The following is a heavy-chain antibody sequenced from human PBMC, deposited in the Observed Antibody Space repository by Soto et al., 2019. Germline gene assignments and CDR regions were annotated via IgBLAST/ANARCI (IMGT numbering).Heavy chain of an antibody. J-gene: IGHJ4*02. CDR1: GYTFSSYY. V-gene: IGHV1-46*01. CDR2: LNPSGGSI. Sequence: QVQLVQSGTEVKKPGASVKVSCKASGYTFSSYYLHWVRQAPGQGLEWMGILNPSGGSINYAQKFQGRVTMTRDTSTSTVYMELSSLRSEDRAVYYCAREYGNYDSSGYYAYWGQGTLVTVSS. CDR3: AREYGNYDSSGYYAY. D-gene: IGHD3-22*01.